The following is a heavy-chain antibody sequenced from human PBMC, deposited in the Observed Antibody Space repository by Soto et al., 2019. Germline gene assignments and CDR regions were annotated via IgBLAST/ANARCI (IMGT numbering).Heavy chain of an antibody. Sequence: EVQLVESGGGLVQPGGSLRLSCAASGFTFSSYSMNWVRQAPGKGLEWVSYISSSSSTIYYADSVKGRFTISRDNAKNSRYLQMNSLRAEDTAVYYCARDPSLGAGPFDYWGQGTLVPVSS. CDR2: ISSSSSTI. V-gene: IGHV3-48*01. J-gene: IGHJ4*02. CDR1: GFTFSSYS. D-gene: IGHD3-16*02. CDR3: ARDPSLGAGPFDY.